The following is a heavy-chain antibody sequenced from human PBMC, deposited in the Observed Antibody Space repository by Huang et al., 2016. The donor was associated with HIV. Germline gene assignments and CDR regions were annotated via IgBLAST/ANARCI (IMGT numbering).Heavy chain of an antibody. CDR3: ARVPSDHFSDY. V-gene: IGHV1-18*01. CDR1: GYTFSIYG. J-gene: IGHJ4*02. CDR2: VSAYSGYT. Sequence: QIQLVQSGPEVKKPGASVKVSCKASGYTFSIYGISWVRQAPGQGRVWMGWVSAYSGYTNYSQKFQGRVTMTADTSASTAYMDLRSLTSDDTAVYYCARVPSDHFSDYWGQGTLVTVSS.